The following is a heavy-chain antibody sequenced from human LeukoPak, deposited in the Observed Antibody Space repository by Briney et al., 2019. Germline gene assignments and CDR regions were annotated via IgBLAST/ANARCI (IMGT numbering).Heavy chain of an antibody. CDR3: VRDQVGGDRRFDS. Sequence: QTGGSLRLSCAASGFTFSSYWMHWVRQAPGKGLVCVSRINSDGSSTNYADSVKGRFTIPRDNAKNTLYLQMNSLRAEDTAVYYCVRDQVGGDRRFDSWGQGTLVTVSS. J-gene: IGHJ4*02. V-gene: IGHV3-74*01. CDR2: INSDGSST. D-gene: IGHD4-17*01. CDR1: GFTFSSYW.